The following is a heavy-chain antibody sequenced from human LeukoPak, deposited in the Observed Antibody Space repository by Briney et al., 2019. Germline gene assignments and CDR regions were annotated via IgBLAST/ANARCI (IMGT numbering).Heavy chain of an antibody. D-gene: IGHD1-26*01. J-gene: IGHJ5*02. CDR3: AREGGSYYHWFDP. CDR2: INHSGST. CDR1: GGPFSGYY. V-gene: IGHV4-34*01. Sequence: ASETLSLTCAVYGGPFSGYYWSWIRQPPGKGLEWIGEINHSGSTNYNPSLKSRVTISLDTSKNQFSLKLTSVSAADTAVYYCAREGGSYYHWFDPWGQGTLVTVSS.